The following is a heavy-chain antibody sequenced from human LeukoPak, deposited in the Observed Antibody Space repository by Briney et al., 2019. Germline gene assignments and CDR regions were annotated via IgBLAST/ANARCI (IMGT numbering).Heavy chain of an antibody. CDR3: ARDLTRYIAALDY. CDR2: ISAYNGNT. D-gene: IGHD6-6*01. J-gene: IGHJ4*02. Sequence: ASVKVSFKASGYTFTSYGISWVRQPPGHGLEWMGWISAYNGNTNYAQKLQGRVTMTTDTSTSTAYMELRSLRSDDTAVYYCARDLTRYIAALDYWGQGTLVTVSS. CDR1: GYTFTSYG. V-gene: IGHV1-18*01.